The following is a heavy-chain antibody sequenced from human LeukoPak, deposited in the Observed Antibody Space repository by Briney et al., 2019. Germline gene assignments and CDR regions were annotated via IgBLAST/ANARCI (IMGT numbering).Heavy chain of an antibody. CDR2: VHYSGAT. V-gene: IGHV4-59*08. D-gene: IGHD6-13*01. Sequence: PSETLSLTCTVSGDSISGYFWSWIRQTPGKGLEWIGYVHYSGATNYNPSLKSRVTMSVDTSKDQFSLKLNSVTAADTAVYYCARGDSSSWSNYFDPWGQGTLVTVSS. J-gene: IGHJ5*02. CDR3: ARGDSSSWSNYFDP. CDR1: GDSISGYF.